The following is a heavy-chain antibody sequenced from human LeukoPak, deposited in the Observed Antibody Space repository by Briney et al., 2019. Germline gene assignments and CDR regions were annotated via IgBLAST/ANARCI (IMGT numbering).Heavy chain of an antibody. CDR1: GYSLPRHY. D-gene: IGHD6-13*01. CDR2: MNPSVGAT. CDR3: ARKYSSSWSYAFDI. J-gene: IGHJ3*02. Sequence: ASVKVSCKTSGYSLPRHYIHWVRQAPGQGLEWMGIMNPSVGATTYAPRFQGRVTMTRDTSTSTFYMKLSGLTSEDTAVYYCARKYSSSWSYAFDIWGQGTMVTVSS. V-gene: IGHV1-46*01.